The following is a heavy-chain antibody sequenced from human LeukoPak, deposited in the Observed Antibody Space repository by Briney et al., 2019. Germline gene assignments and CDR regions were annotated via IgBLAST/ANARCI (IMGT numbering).Heavy chain of an antibody. Sequence: PSETLSLTCAVYGGSFSGYYWSWIRQPPGKGLEWIGEINHSGSTNYNPSLKSRVTISVDTSKNQFSLKLSPVTAADTAVYYCAGDPYSSSWYGGPWGQGTLVTVSS. CDR1: GGSFSGYY. CDR2: INHSGST. CDR3: AGDPYSSSWYGGP. D-gene: IGHD6-13*01. V-gene: IGHV4-34*01. J-gene: IGHJ5*02.